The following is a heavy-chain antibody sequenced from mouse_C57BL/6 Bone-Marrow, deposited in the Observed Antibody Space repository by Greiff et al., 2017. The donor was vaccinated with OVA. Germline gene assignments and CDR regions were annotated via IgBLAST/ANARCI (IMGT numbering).Heavy chain of an antibody. J-gene: IGHJ2*01. V-gene: IGHV14-4*01. Sequence: VQLQQSGAELVRPGASVKLSCTASGFNIKDDYMHWVKQRPEQGLEWIGWIDPENGDTEYASKFQGKATITADTSSNTAYLQLSSLTSEDTAVYYCRQLGLREVDYWGQGTTLTVSS. CDR3: RQLGLREVDY. CDR1: GFNIKDDY. D-gene: IGHD3-2*01. CDR2: IDPENGDT.